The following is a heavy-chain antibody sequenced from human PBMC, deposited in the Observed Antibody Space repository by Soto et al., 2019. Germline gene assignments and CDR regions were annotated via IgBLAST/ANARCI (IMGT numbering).Heavy chain of an antibody. CDR3: TRVPTPVPAAIDI. V-gene: IGHV3-72*01. Sequence: EVQLVESGGGLVQPGGSLRLSCAASGFTFSDYYMDWVRQAPGKGLDWVGRIRNEANSYTAEYAASVKGRFTMSRDDSKNSLYLQMNSLKTVDTAVYYCTRVPTPVPAAIDIWGQGTMVTVSS. CDR2: IRNEANSYTA. D-gene: IGHD2-15*01. J-gene: IGHJ3*02. CDR1: GFTFSDYY.